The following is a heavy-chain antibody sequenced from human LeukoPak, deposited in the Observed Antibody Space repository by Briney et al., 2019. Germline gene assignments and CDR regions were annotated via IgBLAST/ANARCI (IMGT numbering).Heavy chain of an antibody. Sequence: GGSLRLSCAVSGFTFSSYAMSWVRQAPEKGLEWVSAISGSDGFTYYADSVKDRFSISRDNSKNTLYLQVNSLRAEDTAIDYCAKCSTMIVMEGGDAFDIWGQGTMVTVSS. CDR1: GFTFSSYA. CDR2: ISGSDGFT. CDR3: AKCSTMIVMEGGDAFDI. J-gene: IGHJ3*02. D-gene: IGHD3-22*01. V-gene: IGHV3-23*01.